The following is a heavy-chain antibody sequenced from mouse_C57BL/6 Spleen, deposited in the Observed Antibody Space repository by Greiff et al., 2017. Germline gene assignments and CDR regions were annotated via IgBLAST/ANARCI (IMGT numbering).Heavy chain of an antibody. CDR3: ARVRLGRGWYVDV. J-gene: IGHJ1*03. Sequence: EVMLVESEGGLVQPGSSMKLSCTASGFTFSDYYMAWVRQVPEKGLEWVANINYDGSSTYYLDSLKSRFIISRDNAKNILYLQMSSLKSEDTATYYCARVRLGRGWYVDVWGTGTTVTVSS. D-gene: IGHD4-1*01. V-gene: IGHV5-16*01. CDR1: GFTFSDYY. CDR2: INYDGSST.